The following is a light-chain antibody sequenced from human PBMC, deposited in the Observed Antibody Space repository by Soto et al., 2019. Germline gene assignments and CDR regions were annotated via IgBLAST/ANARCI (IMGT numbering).Light chain of an antibody. V-gene: IGLV2-14*03. Sequence: QSVLTQPASVSGSPGQSIAISCTGTSSDVGFYNYVSWYQQHPGKAPKLMVYDVNNRPSGVSNRFSGSKSGNTGSLTISGLQAEDEADYYCTSYTTSSTYVFGTGTKVTVL. CDR3: TSYTTSSTYV. CDR1: SSDVGFYNY. CDR2: DVN. J-gene: IGLJ1*01.